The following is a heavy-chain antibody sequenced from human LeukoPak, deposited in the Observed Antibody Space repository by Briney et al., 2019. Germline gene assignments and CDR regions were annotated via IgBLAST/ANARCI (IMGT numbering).Heavy chain of an antibody. CDR1: GASISSNY. D-gene: IGHD1-1*01. V-gene: IGHV4-39*01. J-gene: IGHJ4*02. CDR2: IYFSGST. Sequence: SETLSLTCTVSGASISSNYWGWIRQPPGEGLEWIGDIYFSGSTYYNPSLKSRVTISIDASKNQFSLKLSSVTAADTAVYYCARRTYNPIGAIDYWGQGTLVTVSS. CDR3: ARRTYNPIGAIDY.